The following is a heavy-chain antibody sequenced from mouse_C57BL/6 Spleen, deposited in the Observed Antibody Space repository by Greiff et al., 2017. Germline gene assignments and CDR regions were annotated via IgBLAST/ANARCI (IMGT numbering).Heavy chain of an antibody. Sequence: VQLQQSVAELVRSGASVKLSCTASGFNIKNTYMHWVKLSPEQGLERIGRLDPANGNTKSAPKFLGKATITADPSSNTAYLQLSSLTSEDSAIYYWASSRTTLDFDVWGTVTTVSVAS. CDR2: LDPANGNT. V-gene: IGHV14-3*01. CDR3: ASSRTTLDFDV. J-gene: IGHJ1*03. CDR1: GFNIKNTY. D-gene: IGHD1-1*01.